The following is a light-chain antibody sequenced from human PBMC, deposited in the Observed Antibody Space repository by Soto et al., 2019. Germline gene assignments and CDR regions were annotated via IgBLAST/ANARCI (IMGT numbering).Light chain of an antibody. Sequence: IVLTQSPCTLSLSPGERATLSCRASQSVSSNYLAWYQQRPGQAPRLIIYGASSRATGIPDRFSGSGSGTDFTLTISRLEPEDFAVYYCQQYGSSPRTFGQGTKVDIK. J-gene: IGKJ1*01. V-gene: IGKV3-20*01. CDR1: QSVSSNY. CDR2: GAS. CDR3: QQYGSSPRT.